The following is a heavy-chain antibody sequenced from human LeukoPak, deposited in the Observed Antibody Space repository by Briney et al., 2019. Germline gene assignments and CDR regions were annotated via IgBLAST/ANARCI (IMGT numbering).Heavy chain of an antibody. Sequence: GGSLRLSFTASGFSVTNGWMSWVRQAPGKGPEWVGRIRSKSDCGTTDYAEPVKGRFTISRDDSKNPVDLQMNSLTTEDSALYYCTTESFYNQRWTFDLWGRGTLVTVCS. CDR1: GFSVTNGW. V-gene: IGHV3-15*01. CDR3: TTESFYNQRWTFDL. J-gene: IGHJ2*01. D-gene: IGHD3-10*01. CDR2: IRSKSDCGTT.